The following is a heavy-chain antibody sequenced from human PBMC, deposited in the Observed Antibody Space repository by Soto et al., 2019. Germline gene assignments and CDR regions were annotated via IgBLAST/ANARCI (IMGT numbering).Heavy chain of an antibody. V-gene: IGHV4-59*01. CDR1: GGSISSYY. CDR3: ARMAAGYYMDV. D-gene: IGHD6-19*01. CDR2: IYYSGST. Sequence: QVQLQESGPGLVKPSETLSLTCTVSGGSISSYYWSWIRQPPGKGLEWIGYIYYSGSTNYNPPLKSRVTISVDTSKNQFSLKLSSVTAADTAVDYCARMAAGYYMDVWGKGTTVTVSS. J-gene: IGHJ6*03.